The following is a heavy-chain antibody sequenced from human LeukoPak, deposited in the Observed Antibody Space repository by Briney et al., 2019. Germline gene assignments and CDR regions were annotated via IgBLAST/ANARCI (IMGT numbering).Heavy chain of an antibody. CDR2: LSFDGCNK. CDR1: GFTFSSYA. V-gene: IGHV3-30-3*01. CDR3: ARDRANYDSSIYYYYYYGMDV. Sequence: SGRSLRLSCAASGFTFSSYAMHWVRQAPGKGLEWVAVLSFDGCNKYYADSVKVRFTISRNNSKNTLYLQMNSLRAEDTAVYYCARDRANYDSSIYYYYYYGMDVWGQGTTVTVSS. D-gene: IGHD3-22*01. J-gene: IGHJ6*02.